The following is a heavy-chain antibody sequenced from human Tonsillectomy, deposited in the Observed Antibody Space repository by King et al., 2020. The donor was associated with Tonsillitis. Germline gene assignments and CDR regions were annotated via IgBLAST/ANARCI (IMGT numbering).Heavy chain of an antibody. CDR1: GFTFSSYG. V-gene: IGHV3-30*02. J-gene: IGHJ6*02. Sequence: VQLVESGGGVVQPGGSLRLSCEASGFTFSSYGMHWVRQAPGKGLEWVAFMQFDTSNKYYADFVKGRFTISRDNSKNTLYVQMNSLRAEDTAVYYCAKEVPSSIRYYYYGMDVWGQGPTVTVSS. D-gene: IGHD6-13*01. CDR3: AKEVPSSIRYYYYGMDV. CDR2: MQFDTSNK.